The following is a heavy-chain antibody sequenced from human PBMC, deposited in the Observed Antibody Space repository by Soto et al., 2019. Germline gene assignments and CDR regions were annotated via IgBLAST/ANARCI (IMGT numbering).Heavy chain of an antibody. CDR2: IYYSGST. Sequence: QVQLQESGPGLVKPSQTLSLTCTVSGGSISSGGYYWSWIRQHPGKGLEWIGYIYYSGSTYYNPSRKSRVTISVDTSKNQFSLKLSSVTAADTAVYYCARIGYDSSGYYPQTFDYWGQGTLVTVSS. J-gene: IGHJ4*02. V-gene: IGHV4-31*03. D-gene: IGHD3-22*01. CDR1: GGSISSGGYY. CDR3: ARIGYDSSGYYPQTFDY.